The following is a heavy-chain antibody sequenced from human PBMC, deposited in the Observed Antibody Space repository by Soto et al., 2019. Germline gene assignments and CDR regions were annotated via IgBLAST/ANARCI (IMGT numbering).Heavy chain of an antibody. Sequence: PGGSLRLSCAASGFTFDDYAMHWVRQAPGKGLEWVSGISWNSGSIGYADSVKGRFTISRDNAKNSLYLQMNSLRAEDTALYYCAKDMVRYCTNGVCYTGLFDYWGQGTLVTVSS. V-gene: IGHV3-9*01. CDR3: AKDMVRYCTNGVCYTGLFDY. CDR1: GFTFDDYA. CDR2: ISWNSGSI. J-gene: IGHJ4*02. D-gene: IGHD2-8*01.